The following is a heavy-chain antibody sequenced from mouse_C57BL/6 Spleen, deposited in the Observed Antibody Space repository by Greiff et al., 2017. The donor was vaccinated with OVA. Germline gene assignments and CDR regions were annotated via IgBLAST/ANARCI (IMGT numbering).Heavy chain of an antibody. D-gene: IGHD1-1*01. CDR3: ARIYYYGSSSSYYAMDY. Sequence: QVQLKQPGAELVKPGASVKMSCKASGYTFTSYWITWVKQRPGQGLEWIGDIYPGSGSTNYNEKFKSKATLTVDTSSSTAYMQLSSLTSEDSAVYYCARIYYYGSSSSYYAMDYWGQGTSVTVSS. V-gene: IGHV1-55*01. CDR1: GYTFTSYW. CDR2: IYPGSGST. J-gene: IGHJ4*01.